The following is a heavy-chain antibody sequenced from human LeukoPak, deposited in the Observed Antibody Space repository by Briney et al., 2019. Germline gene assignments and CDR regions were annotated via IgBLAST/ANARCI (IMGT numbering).Heavy chain of an antibody. CDR1: GFTFSSYG. Sequence: GRSLRLSCAASGFTFSSYGKHWVRQAPGKGLEWVAVISYDGSNKYYADSVKGRFTISRDNSKNTLYLQMNSLRAEDTAVYYCAKDRSWAGDYWGQGTLVTVSS. CDR3: AKDRSWAGDY. D-gene: IGHD6-13*01. J-gene: IGHJ4*02. V-gene: IGHV3-30*18. CDR2: ISYDGSNK.